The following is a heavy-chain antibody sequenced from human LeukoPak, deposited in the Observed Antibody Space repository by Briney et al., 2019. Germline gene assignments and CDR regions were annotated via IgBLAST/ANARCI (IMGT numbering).Heavy chain of an antibody. Sequence: GGSLRLSCAASGFTLSSYEMNWVRQAPGKGLEWVSYISSSGSTIYYADSVKGRFSISRDNDKNSLYLQMNSLRAEDTAVYDCARDHNSGSDLDYWGQGTLVTVSS. J-gene: IGHJ4*02. D-gene: IGHD3-10*01. CDR1: GFTLSSYE. CDR3: ARDHNSGSDLDY. CDR2: ISSSGSTI. V-gene: IGHV3-48*03.